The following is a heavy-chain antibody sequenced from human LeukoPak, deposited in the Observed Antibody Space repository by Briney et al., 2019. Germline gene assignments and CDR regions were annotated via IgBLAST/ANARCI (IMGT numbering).Heavy chain of an antibody. V-gene: IGHV4-59*01. CDR2: VYHNGRT. D-gene: IGHD2-8*02. Sequence: SQTLSLTCSVSGGSISGYYWSWIRQLPGERLEWIGFVYHNGRTTYNPSLESRVTISVDTSRNQVSLNLRFVTAADTALYFCARRRAESSGPSFYYFYMDVWGKGTTVSVSS. CDR3: ARRRAESSGPSFYYFYMDV. J-gene: IGHJ6*03. CDR1: GGSISGYY.